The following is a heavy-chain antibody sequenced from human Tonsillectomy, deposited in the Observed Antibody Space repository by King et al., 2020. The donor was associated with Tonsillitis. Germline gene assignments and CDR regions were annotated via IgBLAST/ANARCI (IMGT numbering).Heavy chain of an antibody. D-gene: IGHD6-13*01. V-gene: IGHV3-30-3*01. CDR1: GFIFSSYA. CDR2: ISYDGSNK. J-gene: IGHJ4*02. CDR3: ARDKIRQQLVQIDY. Sequence: QVQLVESGGGVVQPGRSLRLSCAASGFIFSSYAMHWVRQAPGKGLEWVAVISYDGSNKYYADSVKGRFTISRDNSKNTLYLQMNSLRAEDTAVYYCARDKIRQQLVQIDYWGQGTLVTVSS.